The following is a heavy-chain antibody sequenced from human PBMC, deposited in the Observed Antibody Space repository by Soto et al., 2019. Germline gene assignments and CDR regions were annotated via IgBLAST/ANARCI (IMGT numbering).Heavy chain of an antibody. V-gene: IGHV4-59*01. CDR3: ARDSRSTVTMFDY. CDR2: IYYSGST. Sequence: SETMSLTCTVSGGSISGSYWSWIRQPPGKGLEWIGYIYYSGSTNYNPSLKSRVTISVDTSKNQFSLKLSSVTAADTAVYYCARDSRSTVTMFDYWGQGTLVTVSS. CDR1: GGSISGSY. J-gene: IGHJ4*02. D-gene: IGHD4-17*01.